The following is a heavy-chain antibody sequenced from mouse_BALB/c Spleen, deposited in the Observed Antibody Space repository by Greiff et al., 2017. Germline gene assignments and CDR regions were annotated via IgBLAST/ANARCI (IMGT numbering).Heavy chain of an antibody. CDR3: ARGLLRYWYFDV. V-gene: IGHV1S29*02. CDR1: GYTFTDYN. D-gene: IGHD1-1*01. J-gene: IGHJ1*01. CDR2: IYPYNGGT. Sequence: EVQLVESGPELVKPGASVKISCKASGYTFTDYNMHWVKQSHGKSLEWIGYIYPYNGGTGYNQKFKSKATLTVDNSSSTAYMELRSLTSEDSAVYYCARGLLRYWYFDVWGAGTTVTVSS.